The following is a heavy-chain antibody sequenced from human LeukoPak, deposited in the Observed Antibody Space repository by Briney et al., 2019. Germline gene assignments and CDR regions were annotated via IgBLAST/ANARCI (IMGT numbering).Heavy chain of an antibody. Sequence: PSETLSLTCTVSGGSISSYYWSWIRQPPGKGLEWIWYIYYSGSTNYNPSLKSRVTISVDTSKNQFSLKLSSVTAADTAVYYCARHGGYYDSSGYYLYYFDYWGQGTLVTVSS. CDR2: IYYSGST. CDR3: ARHGGYYDSSGYYLYYFDY. CDR1: GGSISSYY. D-gene: IGHD3-22*01. V-gene: IGHV4-59*08. J-gene: IGHJ4*02.